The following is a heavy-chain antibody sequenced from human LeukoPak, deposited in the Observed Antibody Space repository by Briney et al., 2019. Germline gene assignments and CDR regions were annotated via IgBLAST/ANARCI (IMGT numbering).Heavy chain of an antibody. CDR3: ARHLSGVTGYTYGRGIDY. CDR1: GFTFSSYV. V-gene: IGHV3-30*04. CDR2: ISYDGSNE. D-gene: IGHD5-18*01. Sequence: GGSLRLSCAASGFTFSSYVMHWVRQAPGKGLEWVAIISYDGSNEYCADSVKGRFTISRDNSKNTLYLQMNSLRAEDTAVYYCARHLSGVTGYTYGRGIDYWGQGTLVTVSS. J-gene: IGHJ4*02.